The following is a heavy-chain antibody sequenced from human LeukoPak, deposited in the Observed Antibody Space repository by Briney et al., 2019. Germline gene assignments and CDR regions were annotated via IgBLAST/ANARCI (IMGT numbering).Heavy chain of an antibody. V-gene: IGHV3-23*01. D-gene: IGHD6-13*01. J-gene: IGHJ4*02. CDR2: IGGSGSYT. CDR1: GFTFSTYA. CDR3: ARDWYDY. Sequence: GGSLRLSCAASGFTFSTYAMIWVRQAPGKGLEWVSVIGGSGSYTYYADSVKGRFTISRDNSKDTLYLQMNSLRAEDTAVYYCARDWYDYRGQGTLVTVSS.